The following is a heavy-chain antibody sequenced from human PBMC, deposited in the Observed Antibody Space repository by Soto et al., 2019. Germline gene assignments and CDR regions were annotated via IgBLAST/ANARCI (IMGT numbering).Heavy chain of an antibody. V-gene: IGHV3-74*01. CDR1: GFSFSSYW. Sequence: EVVLVESGGRLVQPGASLRLSCAASGFSFSSYWMHWVRQAPGKGLMWLSRINNEGSDTPYADSVKGRFTISRDNARNTLYLQLDTLRAEDTSVYYCVRGPLAISIRPAAMVDWGQGNLVTVSS. CDR2: INNEGSDT. D-gene: IGHD2-2*01. J-gene: IGHJ4*02. CDR3: VRGPLAISIRPAAMVD.